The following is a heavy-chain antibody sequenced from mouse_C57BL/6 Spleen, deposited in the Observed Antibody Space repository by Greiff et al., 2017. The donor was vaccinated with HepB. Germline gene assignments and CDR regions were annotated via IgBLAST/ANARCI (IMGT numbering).Heavy chain of an antibody. CDR2: INYDGSST. Sequence: EVKLVESEGGLVQPGSSLKLSCTASGFTFSDYYMAWVRQVPEKGLEWVANINYDGSSTYYLDSLKSRFIISRDNAKNILYLQMSSLKSEDTATYYCAREGHLRAMDYWGQGTSVTVSS. J-gene: IGHJ4*01. CDR1: GFTFSDYY. CDR3: AREGHLRAMDY. V-gene: IGHV5-16*01.